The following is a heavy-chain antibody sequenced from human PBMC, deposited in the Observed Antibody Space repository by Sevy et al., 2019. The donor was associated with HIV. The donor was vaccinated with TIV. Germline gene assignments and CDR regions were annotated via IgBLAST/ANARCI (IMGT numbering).Heavy chain of an antibody. CDR1: GFAFRTFW. J-gene: IGHJ4*02. CDR2: IKQDGSVK. CDR3: AKQRGWICSHDVCSPYYSDS. D-gene: IGHD5-12*01. V-gene: IGHV3-7*01. Sequence: GGSLRLSCAASGFAFRTFWMSWVRQAPGKGLEWVANIKQDGSVKYYMDSVKGRFTISRDNAKNSLYLQMSSLTVEDTAVYYCAKQRGWICSHDVCSPYYSDSWGPGTLVTVSS.